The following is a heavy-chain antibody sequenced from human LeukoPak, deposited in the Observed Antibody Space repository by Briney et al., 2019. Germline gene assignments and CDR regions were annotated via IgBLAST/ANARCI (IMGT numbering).Heavy chain of an antibody. J-gene: IGHJ4*02. CDR2: ISYDGSNK. V-gene: IGHV3-30*03. Sequence: GRSLRLSCAASGFTFSSYGMHWVRQAPGKGLEWVAVISYDGSNKYYADSVKGRFTISRDNSKNTLYLQMNSLRAEDTAVYYCARDSGTLTGTATSFDYWGQGTLVTVSS. CDR3: ARDSGTLTGTATSFDY. CDR1: GFTFSSYG. D-gene: IGHD2-15*01.